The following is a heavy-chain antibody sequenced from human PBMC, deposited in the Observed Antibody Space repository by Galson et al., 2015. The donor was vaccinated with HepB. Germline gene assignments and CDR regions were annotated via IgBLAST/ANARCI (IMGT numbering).Heavy chain of an antibody. J-gene: IGHJ4*02. D-gene: IGHD3-22*01. Sequence: SLRLSCAASGFTFSSYSMNWIRQAPGKGLEWVSHISSSSKRVYYADSVKGRFTISRDNAKNSLYLLMNSLRDEDTAVYYCASDFYDRSGYWSVYYFDYWGQGTLVTVSS. V-gene: IGHV3-48*02. CDR3: ASDFYDRSGYWSVYYFDY. CDR2: ISSSSKRV. CDR1: GFTFSSYS.